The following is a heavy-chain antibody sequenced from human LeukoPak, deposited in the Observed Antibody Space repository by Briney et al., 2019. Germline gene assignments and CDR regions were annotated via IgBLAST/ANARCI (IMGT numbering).Heavy chain of an antibody. V-gene: IGHV3-64*04. CDR1: GFTFSSYV. Sequence: PGGSLRLSCSASGFTFSSYVMHWVRQAPGKGLEYVSAISSNGGSTYYADSVKGRFTISRDNSKNTMYLQMNSLRAEDTAVYYCASGGGYSSAWHSPDYWGQGTLVTVSS. D-gene: IGHD6-19*01. CDR3: ASGGGYSSAWHSPDY. J-gene: IGHJ4*02. CDR2: ISSNGGST.